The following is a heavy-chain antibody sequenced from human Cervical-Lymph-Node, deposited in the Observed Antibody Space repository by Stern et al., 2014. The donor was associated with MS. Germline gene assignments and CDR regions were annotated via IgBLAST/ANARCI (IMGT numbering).Heavy chain of an antibody. CDR3: ARGRSGTGTNNNWFDP. Sequence: QVQLQESGPGLVKPSETLSLTCTVSDGSISSYYWSWIRQPPGKGLEWIGNIYNSGSTKYNPSLKSRVTISVDTSKNQFSLNLSSVTAADTAVYYCARGRSGTGTNNNWFDPWGQGTLVTVSS. D-gene: IGHD1-7*01. J-gene: IGHJ5*02. CDR1: DGSISSYY. CDR2: IYNSGST. V-gene: IGHV4-59*01.